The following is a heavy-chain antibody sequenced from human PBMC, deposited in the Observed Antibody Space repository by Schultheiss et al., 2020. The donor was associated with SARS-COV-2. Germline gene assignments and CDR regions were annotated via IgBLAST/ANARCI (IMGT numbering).Heavy chain of an antibody. Sequence: SETLSLTCTVSGGSIDSYYWSWIRQPAGKGLEWIGRIFPSGVTNYNPSLKSRVTVSGDTSKNQFSLKLSSVTAADTAVYYCASLGDYYYDSSGYPPPQDFDIWGQGTMVTVSS. V-gene: IGHV4-4*07. J-gene: IGHJ3*02. CDR1: GGSIDSYY. CDR2: IFPSGVT. CDR3: ASLGDYYYDSSGYPPPQDFDI. D-gene: IGHD3-22*01.